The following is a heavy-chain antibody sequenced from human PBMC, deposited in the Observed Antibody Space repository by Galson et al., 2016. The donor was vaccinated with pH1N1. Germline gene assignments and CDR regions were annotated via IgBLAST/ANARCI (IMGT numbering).Heavy chain of an antibody. CDR1: GDSMSSGSYY. V-gene: IGHV4-61*02. CDR3: ARDIDVVATTWFDP. CDR2: INTSGMT. Sequence: TLSLTCIVSGDSMSSGSYYRSWIRQPAGKGLEWIGRINTSGMTKYNPSLRSRVSISVDTSKNQFSLNLNTVTAADTGIYYCARDIDVVATTWFDPWGQGALVTVSS. D-gene: IGHD2-21*01. J-gene: IGHJ5*02.